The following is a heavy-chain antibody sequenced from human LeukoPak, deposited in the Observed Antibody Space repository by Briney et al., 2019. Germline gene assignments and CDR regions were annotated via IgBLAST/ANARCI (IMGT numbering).Heavy chain of an antibody. D-gene: IGHD6-13*01. V-gene: IGHV4-4*07. Sequence: SETLSLTCTVSGGSISNYFWSWIRQPAGEGLEWLGRVSTNGNTNYNPSLKSRVTMSGDTSKNQFSLKVNSVTAADTAVYYCARDRWDDISSWSGSFDYWGQGTLVTVSS. CDR3: ARDRWDDISSWSGSFDY. J-gene: IGHJ4*02. CDR1: GGSISNYF. CDR2: VSTNGNT.